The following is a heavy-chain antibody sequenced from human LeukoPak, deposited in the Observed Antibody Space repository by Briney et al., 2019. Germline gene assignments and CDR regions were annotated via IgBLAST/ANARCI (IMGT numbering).Heavy chain of an antibody. Sequence: PSETLSLTCAVYGGSFSGYYWCWIRQPPGKGLEWIGEINHSGSTNYNPSLKSRVTISVDTSKNQFSLKLSSVTAADTAVYYCARGGKTAAADNFDYWGQGTLVTVSS. CDR3: ARGGKTAAADNFDY. V-gene: IGHV4-34*01. J-gene: IGHJ4*02. CDR1: GGSFSGYY. CDR2: INHSGST. D-gene: IGHD6-13*01.